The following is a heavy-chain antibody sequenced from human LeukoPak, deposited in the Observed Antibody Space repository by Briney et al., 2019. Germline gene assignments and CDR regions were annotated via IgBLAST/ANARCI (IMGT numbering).Heavy chain of an antibody. D-gene: IGHD2-15*01. CDR2: IYSDGST. J-gene: IGHJ6*02. CDR1: GFTVSSNY. Sequence: GGSLRLSCAASGFTVSSNYMSWVRQAQGKGLEWVSVIYSDGSTYYADSVKGRFTISRDNSKNSLYLQMNSLRTEDTALYYCAKDLVVVAATHYYYYGMDVWGQGTTVTVSS. V-gene: IGHV3-53*05. CDR3: AKDLVVVAATHYYYYGMDV.